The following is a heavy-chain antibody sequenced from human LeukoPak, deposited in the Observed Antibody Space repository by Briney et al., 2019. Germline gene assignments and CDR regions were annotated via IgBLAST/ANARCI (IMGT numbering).Heavy chain of an antibody. CDR2: ISYDGSNK. CDR1: GFTFSSYA. D-gene: IGHD3-9*01. J-gene: IGHJ4*02. CDR3: AREGPLRYFDCPDY. V-gene: IGHV3-30-3*01. Sequence: GRSLRLSCAASGFTFSSYAMHWVRQAPGKGLEWVAVISYDGSNKYYADSVKGRFTISRDNSKNTLYLQMNSLRAEDTAVYYCAREGPLRYFDCPDYWGQGTLVTDSS.